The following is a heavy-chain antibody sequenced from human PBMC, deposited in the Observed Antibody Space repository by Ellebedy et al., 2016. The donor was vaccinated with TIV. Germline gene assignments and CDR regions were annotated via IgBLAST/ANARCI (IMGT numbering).Heavy chain of an antibody. CDR1: GFTFTGFS. Sequence: GESLKISCAASGFTFTGFSMSWVRQAPGKGLEWISYIGNGPISYADSVKGRFTISRDTAKNSLFLLMNNLRDEDTAVYYCARDYNWAFDYWGQGALVTVSS. J-gene: IGHJ4*02. V-gene: IGHV3-48*02. CDR3: ARDYNWAFDY. D-gene: IGHD1-20*01. CDR2: IGNGPI.